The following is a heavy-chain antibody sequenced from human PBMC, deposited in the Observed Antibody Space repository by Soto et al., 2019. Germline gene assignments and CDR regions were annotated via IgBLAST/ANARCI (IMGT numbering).Heavy chain of an antibody. Sequence: SETLSLTCSVSPNSISDYYWSLIRQPPGKGLEWIAFIYASGNTNFNPSLKSRVTISIDASKSQVSLRLISVTAADTAVYYCARASRIAGYGGFEYWGQGTMVTVSS. J-gene: IGHJ4*02. D-gene: IGHD5-18*01. CDR3: ARASRIAGYGGFEY. CDR1: PNSISDYY. CDR2: IYASGNT. V-gene: IGHV4-59*01.